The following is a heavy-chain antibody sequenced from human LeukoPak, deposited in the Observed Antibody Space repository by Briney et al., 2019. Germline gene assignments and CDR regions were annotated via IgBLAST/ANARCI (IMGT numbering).Heavy chain of an antibody. J-gene: IGHJ4*02. Sequence: GESLRISCKGSGYSFTSYWISWVRQMPGKGLEWMGKIDPSDSYTNYRPSFQGHVTISADKSISTAYLQWSSLKASDTAMYYCAGGDMVRGIYWGQGTLVTVSS. CDR2: IDPSDSYT. D-gene: IGHD3-10*01. CDR1: GYSFTSYW. CDR3: AGGDMVRGIY. V-gene: IGHV5-10-1*01.